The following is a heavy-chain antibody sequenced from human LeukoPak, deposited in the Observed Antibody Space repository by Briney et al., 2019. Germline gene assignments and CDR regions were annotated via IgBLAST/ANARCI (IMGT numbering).Heavy chain of an antibody. D-gene: IGHD6-19*01. CDR3: ARVLEYSSGWYPYYFDY. Sequence: SETLSLTCTVSGYSISSGYFWGWVRQPPGKGLEWIGSVYHSGTTYYSSSLKSRVTISVDTSKNQYSLEVSSVTAADTAVYYCARVLEYSSGWYPYYFDYWGQGTLVTVSS. V-gene: IGHV4-38-2*02. CDR2: VYHSGTT. CDR1: GYSISSGYF. J-gene: IGHJ4*02.